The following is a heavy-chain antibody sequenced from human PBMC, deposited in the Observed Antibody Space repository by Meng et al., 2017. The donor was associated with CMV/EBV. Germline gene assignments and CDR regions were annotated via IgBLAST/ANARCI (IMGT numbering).Heavy chain of an antibody. V-gene: IGHV4-61*01. J-gene: IGHJ3*02. CDR1: GGSISSGSYY. CDR2: IYYSGST. CDR3: ARLLLAGDAFDI. D-gene: IGHD3-3*02. Sequence: SETLSLTCTVSGGSISSGSYYWSWIRQPPGKGLEWIGYIYYSGSTNYSPSLKSRVTISVDTSKNQFSLKLSSVTAADTAVYYCARLLLAGDAFDIWGQGTMVTVSS.